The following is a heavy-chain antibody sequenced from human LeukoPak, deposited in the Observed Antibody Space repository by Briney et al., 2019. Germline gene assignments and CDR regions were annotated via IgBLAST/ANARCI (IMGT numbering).Heavy chain of an antibody. D-gene: IGHD2-2*01. CDR2: IGTAGDT. CDR1: GFTFSSYD. CDR3: AKDFTYAPPFDY. J-gene: IGHJ4*02. V-gene: IGHV3-13*01. Sequence: SGGSLRLSCAASGFTFSSYDMHWVRQATGKGLEWVSAIGTAGDTYYPGSVKGRFTISRENAKNSLYLQMNSLRAGDTAVYYCAKDFTYAPPFDYWGQGTLVTVSS.